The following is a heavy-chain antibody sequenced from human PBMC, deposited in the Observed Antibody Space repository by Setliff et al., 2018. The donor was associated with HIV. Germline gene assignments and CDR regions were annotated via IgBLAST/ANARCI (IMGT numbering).Heavy chain of an antibody. D-gene: IGHD3-10*01. J-gene: IGHJ4*02. CDR3: VRGPYYYGSGTQGGFDY. V-gene: IGHV3-66*02. Sequence: GGSLRLSCAASGFTVSSNYMSWVRQTPGKGLEWVSTIYSADSTYYADSVKGRFTISRDNSKNTLYLQMNSLRTEDTAVYYCVRGPYYYGSGTQGGFDYWGQGTLVTVSS. CDR1: GFTVSSNY. CDR2: IYSADST.